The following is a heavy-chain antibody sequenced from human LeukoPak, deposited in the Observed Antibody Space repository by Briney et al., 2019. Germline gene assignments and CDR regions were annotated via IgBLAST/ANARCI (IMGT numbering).Heavy chain of an antibody. CDR3: ARVPRGYSYGSYYFDY. D-gene: IGHD5-18*01. V-gene: IGHV4-34*01. Sequence: SETLSLTCAVYGGSFSGYYWSWIRQPPGKGLEWIGEINHSGSTNYNPSLKSRVAISVDTSKNQFSLKLSSVTAADTAVYYCARVPRGYSYGSYYFDYWGQGTLVTVSS. J-gene: IGHJ4*02. CDR2: INHSGST. CDR1: GGSFSGYY.